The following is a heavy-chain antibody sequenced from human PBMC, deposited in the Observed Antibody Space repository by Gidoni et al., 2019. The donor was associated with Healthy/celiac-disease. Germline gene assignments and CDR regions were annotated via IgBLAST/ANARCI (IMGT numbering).Heavy chain of an antibody. CDR2: IYWDDDK. V-gene: IGHV2-5*02. CDR3: ARTGLIAVAAEVYFDY. Sequence: QITLKESGPTLVKPTQTLTLTCTFPGFSLSTSGVGVGWIRQPPGKALEWLALIYWDDDKRYSPTLKSRLTITKDTSKNQVVLTMTNMDPVDTATYYCARTGLIAVAAEVYFDYWGQGTLVTVSS. D-gene: IGHD6-19*01. CDR1: GFSLSTSGVG. J-gene: IGHJ4*02.